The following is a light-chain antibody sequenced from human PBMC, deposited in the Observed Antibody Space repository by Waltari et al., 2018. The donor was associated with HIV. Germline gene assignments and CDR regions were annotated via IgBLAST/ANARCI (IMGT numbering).Light chain of an antibody. Sequence: SLLTQPPSVSGAPGQRVNISCSGGPSNIGGNSVYWYRQLPGTAPRLLIYNNEQRPSSFPVRLSGSKSATSSALVISGLQSDDEADYYCATWDDTMSVVFGGGTRLTVL. CDR1: PSNIGGNS. CDR2: NNE. V-gene: IGLV1-44*01. CDR3: ATWDDTMSVV. J-gene: IGLJ2*01.